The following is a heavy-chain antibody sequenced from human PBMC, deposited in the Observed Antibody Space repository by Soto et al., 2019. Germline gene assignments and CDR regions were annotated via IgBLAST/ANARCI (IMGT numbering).Heavy chain of an antibody. CDR1: GGSISSYY. J-gene: IGHJ6*03. CDR2: IYYSGST. D-gene: IGHD3-22*01. CDR3: ASFPRTVWLRRDYMDF. Sequence: SETLSLTCTVSGGSISSYYWSWIRQPPGKGLEWIGYIYYSGSTNYNPSLKSRVTISVDTSKNQFSLKLSSVTAADTAVYYCASFPRTVWLRRDYMDFWGKGTTVTVSS. V-gene: IGHV4-59*12.